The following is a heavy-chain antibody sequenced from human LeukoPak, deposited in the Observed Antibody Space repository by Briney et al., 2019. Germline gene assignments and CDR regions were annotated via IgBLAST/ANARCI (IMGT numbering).Heavy chain of an antibody. CDR3: ARDLTGYSSGWENFDY. CDR2: IIPIFGTA. Sequence: ASVKVSCKASGGTFSSYAVNWVRQAPGQGLEWMGGIIPIFGTANYAQKFQGRITITTDESTSTAYMELSSLRSEDTAVYYCARDLTGYSSGWENFDYRDQGTLVTVSS. J-gene: IGHJ4*02. V-gene: IGHV1-69*05. CDR1: GGTFSSYA. D-gene: IGHD6-19*01.